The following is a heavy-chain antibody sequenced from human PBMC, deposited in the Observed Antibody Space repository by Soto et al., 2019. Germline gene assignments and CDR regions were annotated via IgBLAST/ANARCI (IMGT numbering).Heavy chain of an antibody. CDR3: ARDCKGVPPHYYYYMDV. Sequence: PSETLSLTCTVSGGSISSGGYYWGWIRQHPGKGLEWIGYIYYSGSTYYNPSLKSRVTISVDTSKNQLSLKLSSVTAADTAFYYCARDCKGVPPHYYYYMDVWGKGTTVTVSS. CDR1: GGSISSGGYY. V-gene: IGHV4-31*03. D-gene: IGHD2-15*01. J-gene: IGHJ6*03. CDR2: IYYSGST.